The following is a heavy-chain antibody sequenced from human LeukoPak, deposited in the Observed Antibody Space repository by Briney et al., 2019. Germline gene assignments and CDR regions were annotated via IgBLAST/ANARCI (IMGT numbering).Heavy chain of an antibody. D-gene: IGHD3-10*01. V-gene: IGHV3-30*02. Sequence: GGSLRLSCAASGFTFSSYGMHWVRQAPGKGLDWVAFIRFDGTNKYYADSVKGRFTISRDNSKNTLYLQMNSLRVEGTAVYYCAKDYYGSGSFSDCWGQGTLVTVSS. CDR1: GFTFSSYG. CDR3: AKDYYGSGSFSDC. J-gene: IGHJ4*02. CDR2: IRFDGTNK.